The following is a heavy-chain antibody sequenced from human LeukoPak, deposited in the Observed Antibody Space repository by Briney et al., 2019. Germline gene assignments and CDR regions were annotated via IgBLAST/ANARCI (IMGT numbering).Heavy chain of an antibody. V-gene: IGHV4-59*08. CDR3: ARRRSSSSGDFDY. Sequence: SETLSLTRTVSGGSISSYYWSWIRQPPEKGLEWIGYIYYSGSTNYNPSLKSRVTISVNTSKNQFSLKLSSVTAADTAVYYCARRRSSSSGDFDYWGQGTLVTVSS. D-gene: IGHD6-6*01. CDR2: IYYSGST. CDR1: GGSISSYY. J-gene: IGHJ4*02.